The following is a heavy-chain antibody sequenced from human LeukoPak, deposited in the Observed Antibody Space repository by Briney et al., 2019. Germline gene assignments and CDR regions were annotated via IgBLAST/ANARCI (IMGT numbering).Heavy chain of an antibody. Sequence: GGSLRLSCAASGFTFSSYAMSWVRQAPGKGLEWVSAISGSGGSTYYADSVKGRFTISRDNSKNTLYLQMNSLRAEDTAVYYCAKVFGDGGNSPSDYWGQGTLVTVSS. D-gene: IGHD4-23*01. CDR1: GFTFSSYA. CDR3: AKVFGDGGNSPSDY. V-gene: IGHV3-23*01. J-gene: IGHJ4*02. CDR2: ISGSGGST.